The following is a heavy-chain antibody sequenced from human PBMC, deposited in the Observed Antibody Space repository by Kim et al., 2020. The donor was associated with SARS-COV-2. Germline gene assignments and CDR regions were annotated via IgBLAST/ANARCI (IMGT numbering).Heavy chain of an antibody. Sequence: TFYAESVKGRFTISRDISKSTVYLQMNSLRAEDTAVYYCGKDLDRGYSESWGQGTLVTVSS. CDR2: T. J-gene: IGHJ4*02. V-gene: IGHV3-23*01. CDR3: GKDLDRGYSES. D-gene: IGHD5-12*01.